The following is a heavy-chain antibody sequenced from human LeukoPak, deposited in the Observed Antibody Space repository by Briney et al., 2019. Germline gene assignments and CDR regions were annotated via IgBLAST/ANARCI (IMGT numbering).Heavy chain of an antibody. J-gene: IGHJ1*01. CDR3: ARGRAYYDSSGYYYRGSPVARVYFQR. Sequence: SETLSLTCAVYGGSFSGYYWSWIRQPPGKGLEWIGEINHSGSTNYNPSLKSRVTISVDTSKNQFSLKLSSVTAADTAVYYCARGRAYYDSSGYYYRGSPVARVYFQRWGQGTLVTVSS. CDR2: INHSGST. D-gene: IGHD3-22*01. V-gene: IGHV4-34*01. CDR1: GGSFSGYY.